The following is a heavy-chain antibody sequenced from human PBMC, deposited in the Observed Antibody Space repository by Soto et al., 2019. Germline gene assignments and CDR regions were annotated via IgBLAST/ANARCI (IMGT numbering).Heavy chain of an antibody. CDR3: ARASGKTVGATSY. V-gene: IGHV1-18*01. CDR1: GYIFSNYG. CDR2: VSAYNGNS. Sequence: QIQLVQPGAEVKKPGASARVSCKASGYIFSNYGISWMRQVPGQGLEWMGWVSAYNGNSNYTQKFQGRVTMTTDTHTLTAYMELRHLRSDDTDVYYFARASGKTVGATSYWGHETPVSGSS. D-gene: IGHD6-19*01. J-gene: IGHJ4*01.